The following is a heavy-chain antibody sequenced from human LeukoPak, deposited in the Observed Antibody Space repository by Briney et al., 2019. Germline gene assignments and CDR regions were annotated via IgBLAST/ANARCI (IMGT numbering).Heavy chain of an antibody. Sequence: PGGSLRLSCAGSGFVFSDFYINWIRHSPGKGLEWLAYISPDGSYTTYGDSVKGRFVLSRDNAKNSVSLQMNRLRVADTAVYFCANDQVSGVFDYWGQGARVTVS. CDR1: GFVFSDFY. CDR3: ANDQVSGVFDY. V-gene: IGHV3-11*03. D-gene: IGHD5/OR15-5a*01. CDR2: ISPDGSYT. J-gene: IGHJ4*02.